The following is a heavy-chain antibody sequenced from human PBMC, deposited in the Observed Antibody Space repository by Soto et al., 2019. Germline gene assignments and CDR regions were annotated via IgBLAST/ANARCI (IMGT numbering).Heavy chain of an antibody. D-gene: IGHD3-22*01. J-gene: IGHJ4*02. CDR3: ARGPYYYDSSGYYPTEDY. CDR1: GFTFSSYW. Sequence: LRLSCAASGFTFSSYWMSWVRQAPGKGLEWVANIKQDGSEKYYVDSVKGRFTISRDNAKNSLYLQMNSLRAEDTAVYYCARGPYYYDSSGYYPTEDYWGQGTLVTVSS. CDR2: IKQDGSEK. V-gene: IGHV3-7*03.